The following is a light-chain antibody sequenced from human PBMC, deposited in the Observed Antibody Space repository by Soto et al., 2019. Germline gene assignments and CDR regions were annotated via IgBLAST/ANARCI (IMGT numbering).Light chain of an antibody. V-gene: IGLV2-14*01. CDR2: GVA. Sequence: QSALTQPASVSGSPGQSVTISCTGTSSDIGAFNYVSWYQHHPGKPPKLMIYGVANRPSGVSNRFSGSKSGNTASLTISGLQAEDEASYYCSSYTVTTTLVVFGGGTKLTVL. J-gene: IGLJ2*01. CDR1: SSDIGAFNY. CDR3: SSYTVTTTLVV.